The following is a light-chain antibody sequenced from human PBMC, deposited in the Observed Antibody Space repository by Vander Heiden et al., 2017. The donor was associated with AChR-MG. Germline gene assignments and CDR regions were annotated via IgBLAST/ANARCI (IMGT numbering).Light chain of an antibody. V-gene: IGKV3-20*01. J-gene: IGKJ1*01. Sequence: IVLTQSPGTLSLSPGERATLSCRASQSVSSSYLAWYQQKPGQAPRLLIYSASNRATGIPDRFSASGSGTDFTLTISRLEPEDFAVYYCQQYGISPPWTFGQGTKVEIK. CDR3: QQYGISPPWT. CDR2: SAS. CDR1: QSVSSSY.